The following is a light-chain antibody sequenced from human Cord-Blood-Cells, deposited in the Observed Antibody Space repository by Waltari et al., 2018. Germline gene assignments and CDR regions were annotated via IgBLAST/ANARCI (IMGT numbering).Light chain of an antibody. V-gene: IGKV1-39*01. CDR2: AAS. J-gene: IGKJ4*01. CDR3: QQSYSTPLT. Sequence: DIQMTQSPSSLSASVGDRVTITGRASQSISSYLNWYKQKPGKAPNLLIYAASSLQSGVPSRFSGSGSGTDFTLTISSLQPEDFATYYCQQSYSTPLTFGGGTKVEIK. CDR1: QSISSY.